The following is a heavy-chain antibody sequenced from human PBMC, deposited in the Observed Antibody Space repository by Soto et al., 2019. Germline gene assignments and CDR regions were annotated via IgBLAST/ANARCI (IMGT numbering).Heavy chain of an antibody. CDR3: AKDLRDRGVIDY. Sequence: EVQLVESGGGLVQPGRSLRLSCAASGFTFDDYAMHWVRQAPGKGLEWVSGISWNSGSIGYADSVKGRFTISRDNAKNSLYLQMNSLRAEDTALYYCAKDLRDRGVIDYWGQGTLVTVSS. V-gene: IGHV3-9*01. CDR2: ISWNSGSI. CDR1: GFTFDDYA. J-gene: IGHJ4*02. D-gene: IGHD3-10*01.